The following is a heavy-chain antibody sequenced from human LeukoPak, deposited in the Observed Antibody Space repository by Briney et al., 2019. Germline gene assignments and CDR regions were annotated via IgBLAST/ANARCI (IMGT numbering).Heavy chain of an antibody. Sequence: GGSLRLSCAASGFTSSSYEMNWVRQAPGKGLEWVSYISSSGSTIYYADSVKGRFTISRDNPKNSLYLQMNSLRAEDTAVYYCAREAFEDYYDSSGYHFDYWGQGTLVTVSS. CDR1: GFTSSSYE. CDR2: ISSSGSTI. CDR3: AREAFEDYYDSSGYHFDY. V-gene: IGHV3-48*03. J-gene: IGHJ4*02. D-gene: IGHD3-22*01.